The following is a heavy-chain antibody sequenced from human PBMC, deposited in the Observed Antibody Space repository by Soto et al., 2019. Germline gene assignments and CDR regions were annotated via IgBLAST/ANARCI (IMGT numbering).Heavy chain of an antibody. CDR2: IYYSGST. J-gene: IGHJ3*02. CDR3: ARRYGGAFDI. V-gene: IGHV4-39*01. CDR1: GGSISSSSYY. Sequence: SETLSLTCTVSGGSISSSSYYWGWIRQPPGKGLEWIGSIYYSGSTSYNPSLQSRVTMSVDTSKNQFSLKLSSVTAADTAVYYCARRYGGAFDIWGQGTMVTVSS. D-gene: IGHD4-17*01.